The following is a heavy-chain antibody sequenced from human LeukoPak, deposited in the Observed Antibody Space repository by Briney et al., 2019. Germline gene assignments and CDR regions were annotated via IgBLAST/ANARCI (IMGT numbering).Heavy chain of an antibody. Sequence: ASVKVSCKASGYTFTSYGISWVRQAPGQGLEWMGWISAYNGNTNYAQKLQGRVTTTTDTSTSTAYMELRSLRSDDTAVYYCARDRRGNYLSHFDYWGQGTLVTVSS. CDR1: GYTFTSYG. CDR3: ARDRRGNYLSHFDY. D-gene: IGHD4-23*01. J-gene: IGHJ4*02. V-gene: IGHV1-18*01. CDR2: ISAYNGNT.